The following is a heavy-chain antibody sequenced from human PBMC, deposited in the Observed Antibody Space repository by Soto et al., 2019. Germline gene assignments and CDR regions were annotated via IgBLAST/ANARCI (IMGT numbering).Heavy chain of an antibody. CDR2: ISSSSSTI. J-gene: IGHJ4*02. D-gene: IGHD3-22*01. CDR3: ARGYYYDSSGYYDPPYYFDY. Sequence: EVQLVESGGGLVQPGGSLRLSCAASGFTFSSYSMNWVRQAPGKGLEWVSYISSSSSTIYYADSVKGRFTISGDNAKNSLYLQMNSLRDEDTAVYYCARGYYYDSSGYYDPPYYFDYWGQGTLVTVSS. V-gene: IGHV3-48*02. CDR1: GFTFSSYS.